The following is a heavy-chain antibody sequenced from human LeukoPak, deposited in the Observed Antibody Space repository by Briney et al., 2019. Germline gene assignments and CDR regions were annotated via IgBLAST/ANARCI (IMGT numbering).Heavy chain of an antibody. D-gene: IGHD3-22*01. J-gene: IGHJ4*02. Sequence: SETLSLTCAVSGGSISSYYWSWIRQPPGKGLEWIGYIYYSGSTNYNPSLKSRVTISVDTSKNQFSLKLSSVTAADTAVYYCATYDNYYDSSGYYAYWGQGTLVTVSS. CDR1: GGSISSYY. CDR2: IYYSGST. V-gene: IGHV4-59*01. CDR3: ATYDNYYDSSGYYAY.